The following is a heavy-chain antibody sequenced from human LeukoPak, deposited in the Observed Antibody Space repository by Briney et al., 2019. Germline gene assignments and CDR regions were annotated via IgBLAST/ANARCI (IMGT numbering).Heavy chain of an antibody. CDR3: ARGLHSFTY. CDR2: ISGSGGST. D-gene: IGHD4-4*01. V-gene: IGHV3-23*01. CDR1: GFTFSSYA. Sequence: GGSLRLSCAASGFTFSSYAMSWVRQAPGKGLEWVSAISGSGGSTYYADSVKGRFTISRDNAKNSLYLQVNSLRAEDTAVYYCARGLHSFTYWGQGTLVTVSS. J-gene: IGHJ4*02.